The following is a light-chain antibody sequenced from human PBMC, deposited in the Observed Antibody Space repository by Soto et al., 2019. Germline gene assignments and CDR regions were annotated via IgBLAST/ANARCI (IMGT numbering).Light chain of an antibody. Sequence: DIQMTQSPSTLSASVGDRVTITCRASQSIDSWLAWYQHKPGKAPKLLIFKASTLETGVPSRFSGSGSETEFTLTISSLQPDDSATHYCQPYNSYSRTFGQGTKVDIK. CDR2: KAS. J-gene: IGKJ1*01. V-gene: IGKV1-5*03. CDR1: QSIDSW. CDR3: QPYNSYSRT.